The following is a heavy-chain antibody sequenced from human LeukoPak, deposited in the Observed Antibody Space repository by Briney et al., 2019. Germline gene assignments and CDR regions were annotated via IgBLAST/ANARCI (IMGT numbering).Heavy chain of an antibody. CDR2: IIPIFGTA. V-gene: IGHV1-69*13. CDR3: AREFEQWLEL. Sequence: ASVKVSCKASGGTFSSYAISWVRQAPGQGLEWMGGIIPIFGTANYTQKFQGRVTITADESTSTAYMELSSLRSEDTAVYYCAREFEQWLELWGQGTLVTVSS. CDR1: GGTFSSYA. J-gene: IGHJ4*02. D-gene: IGHD6-19*01.